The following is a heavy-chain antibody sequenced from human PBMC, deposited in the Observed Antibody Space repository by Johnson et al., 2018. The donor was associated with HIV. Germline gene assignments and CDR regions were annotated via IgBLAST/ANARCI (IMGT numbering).Heavy chain of an antibody. V-gene: IGHV3-53*01. CDR2: IYSGGST. J-gene: IGHJ3*02. CDR3: ASCITPDAFDI. CDR1: GFTVSSNY. D-gene: IGHD3-10*01. Sequence: VQLVESGGGLIQPGVSLRLSCAASGFTVSSNYMSWVRQAPGKGLEWVSVIYSGGSTYYADSVKGRFTISRDNSKNTLYLQMNSLRAEDTAVYYCASCITPDAFDIWGQGTMVTVSS.